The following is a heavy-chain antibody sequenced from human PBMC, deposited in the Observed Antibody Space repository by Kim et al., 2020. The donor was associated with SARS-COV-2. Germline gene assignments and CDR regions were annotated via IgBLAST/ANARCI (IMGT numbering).Heavy chain of an antibody. J-gene: IGHJ4*02. D-gene: IGHD1-26*01. V-gene: IGHV4-59*01. Sequence: STNYNPSLKSRVTISVDTSKNQFSLKLSSVTAADTAVYYCARAPSGRLDYWGQGTLVTVSS. CDR3: ARAPSGRLDY. CDR2: ST.